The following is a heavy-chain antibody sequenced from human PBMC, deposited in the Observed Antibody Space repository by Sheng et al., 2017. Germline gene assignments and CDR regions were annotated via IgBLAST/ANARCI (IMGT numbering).Heavy chain of an antibody. CDR2: IIPIFGTA. D-gene: IGHD6-6*01. Sequence: QVQLVQSGAEVKKPGSSVKVSCKASGGTFSSYAISWVRQAPGQGLEWMGGIIPIFGTANYAQKFQGRVTITTDESTSTAYMELSSLRSEDTAVYYCARGRYSSSFPNYYYYYMDVWGKGTTVTVSS. J-gene: IGHJ6*03. CDR3: ARGRYSSSFPNYYYYYMDV. V-gene: IGHV1-69*05. CDR1: GGTFSSYA.